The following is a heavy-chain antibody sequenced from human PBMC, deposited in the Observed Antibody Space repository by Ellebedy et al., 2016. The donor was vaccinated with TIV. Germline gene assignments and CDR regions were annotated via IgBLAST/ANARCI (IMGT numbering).Heavy chain of an antibody. V-gene: IGHV3-53*01. D-gene: IGHD1-26*01. CDR2: IYSGGST. CDR1: KLAVSGNY. CDR3: ARGFGDSADYYLYYYYGMDV. J-gene: IGHJ6*02. Sequence: GESLKISXAGSKLAVSGNYMSWVRQAPGKGLECVALIYSGGSTYFADSAKGRFTISRDNSRNTVFLHMNRLRVEDTAVYYCARGFGDSADYYLYYYYGMDVWGQGTTVTVSS.